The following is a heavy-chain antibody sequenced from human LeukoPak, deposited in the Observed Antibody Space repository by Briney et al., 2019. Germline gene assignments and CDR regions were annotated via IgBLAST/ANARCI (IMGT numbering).Heavy chain of an antibody. J-gene: IGHJ4*02. CDR1: GFIFSSYA. CDR2: ISGSSSTI. Sequence: GGSLRLSCAASGFIFSSYAMNWVRQAPGKGLERVSYISGSSSTIYYADSVKGRFTISRDNAKNSLYLQMNSLRDEDTAVYYCARDSTATSSPIDYWGQGTLVTVSS. CDR3: ARDSTATSSPIDY. V-gene: IGHV3-48*02.